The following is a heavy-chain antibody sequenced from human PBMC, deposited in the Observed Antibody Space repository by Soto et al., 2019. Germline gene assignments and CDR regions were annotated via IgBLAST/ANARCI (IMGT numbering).Heavy chain of an antibody. V-gene: IGHV1-69*13. D-gene: IGHD5-18*01. J-gene: IGHJ5*02. Sequence: GASVKVSCKASGGIFSSYAISWVRQAPGQGLEWMGGIIPIFGTANYAQKFQGRVTITADESTSTAYMELSSLRSEDTAVYYCARDRVGGYSYNYYWFDPWGQGTLVTVSS. CDR3: ARDRVGGYSYNYYWFDP. CDR1: GGIFSSYA. CDR2: IIPIFGTA.